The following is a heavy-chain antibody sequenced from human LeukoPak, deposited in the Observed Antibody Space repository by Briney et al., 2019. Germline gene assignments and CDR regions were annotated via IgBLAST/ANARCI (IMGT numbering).Heavy chain of an antibody. J-gene: IGHJ4*02. CDR1: GFTFSGYG. Sequence: GGSLRLSCAASGFTFSGYGMHWVRQAPGKGLEWVAVIWYDGSNKYYADSVKGRFTISRDNSKNTLYLQMNSLKAEDTAVYYCAVGRGYDIFDYWGQGTLVTVSS. CDR2: IWYDGSNK. V-gene: IGHV3-33*01. CDR3: AVGRGYDIFDY. D-gene: IGHD3-9*01.